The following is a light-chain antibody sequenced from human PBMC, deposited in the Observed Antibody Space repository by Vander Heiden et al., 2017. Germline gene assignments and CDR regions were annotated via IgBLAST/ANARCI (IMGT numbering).Light chain of an antibody. Sequence: DIVLTQSPGTLSLSPGDRATLFCRASQSISSSYLAWYQQKPPQAPRLLIYGTSIRASGLPDRFSGSGSGTDFTLTISRLEPEDFAVYYCQQYGDSLFTFGQGTKLEIK. CDR1: QSISSSY. CDR2: GTS. CDR3: QQYGDSLFT. J-gene: IGKJ2*01. V-gene: IGKV3-20*01.